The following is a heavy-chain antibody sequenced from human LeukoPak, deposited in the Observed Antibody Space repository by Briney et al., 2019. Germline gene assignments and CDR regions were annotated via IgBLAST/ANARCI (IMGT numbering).Heavy chain of an antibody. CDR3: ARERSMVRGVSWFDP. D-gene: IGHD3-10*01. V-gene: IGHV4-59*01. CDR2: IYYSGTT. J-gene: IGHJ5*02. CDR1: GGSISNYY. Sequence: PSETLSLTCTVSGGSISNYYWSWIRQPPGKGLEWIGYIYYSGTTNYNPSLKSRVTISVDTSKNQFSLKLSSVTAADTAVYCCARERSMVRGVSWFDPWGQGTLVTVSS.